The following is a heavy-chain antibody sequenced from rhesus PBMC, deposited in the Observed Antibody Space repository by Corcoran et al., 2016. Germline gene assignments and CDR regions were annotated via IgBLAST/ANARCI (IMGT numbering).Heavy chain of an antibody. D-gene: IGHD3-3*01. CDR3: ARVGDFWSLGMCLDS. J-gene: IGHJ6*01. V-gene: IGHV3-54*02. Sequence: EVQLVESGGGLVQPGGSLRLSCAASGFTFSSYGMHWVRQAPGKGLEWVVVISYDGSKKYYADSVKYRFTISRDNSKNMLYRQMNNLKLEDTAVYYCARVGDFWSLGMCLDSWGQGVVVTVSS. CDR2: ISYDGSKK. CDR1: GFTFSSYG.